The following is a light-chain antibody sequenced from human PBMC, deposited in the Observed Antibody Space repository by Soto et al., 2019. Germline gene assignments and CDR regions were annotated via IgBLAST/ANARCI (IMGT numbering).Light chain of an antibody. CDR1: QSVGNN. V-gene: IGKV3-15*01. CDR2: ATS. Sequence: EIVLTQSPATLSVSPGERATLSCRASQSVGNNFAWYQQKPGQAPGLLIFATSTRATGVPARFSGSGSGTEFSLNISSLQSEDFAVYYCQQYGDWPLTFGGGAKVEIE. CDR3: QQYGDWPLT. J-gene: IGKJ4*01.